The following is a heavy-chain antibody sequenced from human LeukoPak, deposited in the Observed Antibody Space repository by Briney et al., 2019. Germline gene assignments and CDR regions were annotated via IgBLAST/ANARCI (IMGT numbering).Heavy chain of an antibody. J-gene: IGHJ5*02. CDR2: INHSGST. V-gene: IGHV4-34*01. CDR3: ARRRSPYYGSGRDWFYP. CDR1: GDSINSYY. Sequence: SETLSLTCSVSGDSINSYYWSWIRQPPGKGLEWIGEINHSGSTNYNPSLKSRVTISVDTSKNQFSLKLSSVTAADTAVYYCARRRSPYYGSGRDWFYPWGQGTLVTVSS. D-gene: IGHD3-10*01.